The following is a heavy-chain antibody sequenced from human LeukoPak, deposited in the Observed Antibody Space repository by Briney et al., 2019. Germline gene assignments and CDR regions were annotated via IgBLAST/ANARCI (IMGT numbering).Heavy chain of an antibody. CDR3: TRENYVPDS. CDR2: ISNGGGAT. CDR1: GYTFSPYW. Sequence: GGSLRLPCVASGYTFSPYWMSWVRQIPGKGLEWVASISNGGGATYYVDSVRGRFTISRDDAKNSLFLQMNGLRSDDTAVYYCTRENYVPDSWGQGTLVTVSS. D-gene: IGHD3-10*02. J-gene: IGHJ5*02. V-gene: IGHV3-7*01.